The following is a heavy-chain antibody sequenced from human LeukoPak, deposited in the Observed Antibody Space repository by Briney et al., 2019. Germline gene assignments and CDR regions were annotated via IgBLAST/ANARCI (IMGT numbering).Heavy chain of an antibody. CDR2: LYSSGDT. CDR1: GGSISSYY. J-gene: IGHJ4*02. V-gene: IGHV4-4*07. Sequence: SETLSLTCIVSGGSISSYYWSWIRQPAGKGLEWIGRLYSSGDTNYNPSLKSRVTMSVDTSKDQFSLKLSSVTAADTAVYYCARDADYDILTGYGYYFDYWGQGTLVTVSS. D-gene: IGHD3-9*01. CDR3: ARDADYDILTGYGYYFDY.